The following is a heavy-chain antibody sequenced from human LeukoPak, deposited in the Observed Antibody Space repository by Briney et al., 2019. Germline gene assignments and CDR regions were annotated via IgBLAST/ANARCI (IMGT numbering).Heavy chain of an antibody. CDR1: GFTFSHYF. V-gene: IGHV3-30*02. Sequence: GGSLRLPCAASGFTFSHYFMSWVRQAPGKGLEGVAVIWYDGSNKYYADSVKGRFTISRDNSKNTLYLQMNSLRPEDTAMYYCAKDRCSSSNRHEAFEIWGQGTLVTVSS. CDR3: AKDRCSSSNRHEAFEI. CDR2: IWYDGSNK. D-gene: IGHD2-2*01. J-gene: IGHJ3*02.